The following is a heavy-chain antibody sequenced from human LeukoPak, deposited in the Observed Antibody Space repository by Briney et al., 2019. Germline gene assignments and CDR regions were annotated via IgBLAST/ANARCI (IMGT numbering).Heavy chain of an antibody. Sequence: ASVKVSCKASGGTFSSYAISWVRQAPGQGLEWMGGIIPIFGTANYAQKFQGRVTITTDESTSTAYMELSSLRSEDTAVYYCAIRPIAAAGRAIYYYYYYVDVWGKGTTVTVSS. CDR1: GGTFSSYA. CDR3: AIRPIAAAGRAIYYYYYYVDV. CDR2: IIPIFGTA. V-gene: IGHV1-69*05. J-gene: IGHJ6*03. D-gene: IGHD6-13*01.